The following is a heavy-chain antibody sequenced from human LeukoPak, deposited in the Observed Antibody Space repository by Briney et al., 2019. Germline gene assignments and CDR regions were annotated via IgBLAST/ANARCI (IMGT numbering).Heavy chain of an antibody. CDR3: ASDAGGKYSSGWYSIDAFDI. Sequence: VASVKVSCKASGGTFSSYAISWVRQAPGQGLEWMGGIIPIFGTANYAQKFQGRVTITADESTGTAYMELSSLRSEDTAVYYCASDAGGKYSSGWYSIDAFDIWGQGTMVTVSS. V-gene: IGHV1-69*13. CDR1: GGTFSSYA. J-gene: IGHJ3*02. CDR2: IIPIFGTA. D-gene: IGHD6-19*01.